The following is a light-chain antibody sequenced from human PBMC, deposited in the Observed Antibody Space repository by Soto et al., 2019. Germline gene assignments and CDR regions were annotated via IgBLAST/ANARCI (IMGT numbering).Light chain of an antibody. CDR1: QSISRY. J-gene: IGKJ4*01. CDR3: QQGYSTPLT. Sequence: DIQMTQSPSSLSASVGDRVTITCRASQSISRYLNWYQQKPGRALKLLISTASSLQSGVPSRFSGSGSGTDFTLTTSSLQCEDFATYYCQQGYSTPLTFGGGAKVEI. CDR2: TAS. V-gene: IGKV1-39*01.